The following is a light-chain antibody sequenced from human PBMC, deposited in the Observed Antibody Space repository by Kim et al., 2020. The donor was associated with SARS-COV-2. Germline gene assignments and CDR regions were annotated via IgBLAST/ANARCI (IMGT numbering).Light chain of an antibody. CDR2: GKD. CDR3: NSRDSRNNRV. CDR1: RLRNFY. V-gene: IGLV3-19*01. J-gene: IGLJ2*01. Sequence: VALRQTVRITCQGARLRNFYASWYQQRPGQATLLVFSGKDSRPSGIPDRFSGSSSGNTASLTITGAQAEDEADYYCNSRDSRNNRVFGGGTQRTVL.